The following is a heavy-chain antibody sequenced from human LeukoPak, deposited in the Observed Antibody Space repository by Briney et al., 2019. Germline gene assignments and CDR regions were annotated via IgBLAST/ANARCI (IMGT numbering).Heavy chain of an antibody. CDR3: AQFAKGG. J-gene: IGHJ4*02. V-gene: IGHV3-72*01. CDR1: GFTFSDHY. D-gene: IGHD2-21*01. CDR2: IKHKAHSYTT. Sequence: YPGGSLRLSCAASGFTFSDHYMDWVRQAPGKGLEWVGRIKHKAHSYTTEYAASVKGRFTISRDDSKSSLYLQMNSLKIEDTAVYYCAQFAKGGWGQGTLDTVSS.